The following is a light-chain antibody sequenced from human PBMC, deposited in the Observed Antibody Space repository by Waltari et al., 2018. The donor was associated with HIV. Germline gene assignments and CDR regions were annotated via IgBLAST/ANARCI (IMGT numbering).Light chain of an antibody. CDR3: QQYNDWPQT. CDR1: QSVTNNLVWVQHSVTSN. CDR2: AAS. J-gene: IGKJ1*01. Sequence: EIVMTQSPATLSVSPGESVTLSCRASQSVTNNLVWVQHSVTSNLAWYQKKHGQARRLLIYAASTRLTGIPAMFSGSGSGTEFTLTISSLQSEDFAVYYCQQYNDWPQTFGQGTKVEIK. V-gene: IGKV3D-15*01.